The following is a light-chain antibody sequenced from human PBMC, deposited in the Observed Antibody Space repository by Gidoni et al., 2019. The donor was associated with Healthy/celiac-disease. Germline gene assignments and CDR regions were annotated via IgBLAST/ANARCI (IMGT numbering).Light chain of an antibody. V-gene: IGKV3-11*01. Sequence: IVLTQSPATLSLSPGERATLSCRASQRVSSHLAWYQQKPGQAPRLLIYDASNRATGIPARFSGSGSGTDFTLTISSLEPEDFAVYYCQQRSNWPPITFGQGTRLEIK. CDR2: DAS. CDR1: QRVSSH. J-gene: IGKJ5*01. CDR3: QQRSNWPPIT.